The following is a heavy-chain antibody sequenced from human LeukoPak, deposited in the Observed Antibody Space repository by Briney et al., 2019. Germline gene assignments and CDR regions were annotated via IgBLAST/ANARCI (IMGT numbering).Heavy chain of an antibody. V-gene: IGHV1-2*02. CDR2: INPNSGGT. Sequence: GASVKVSCKASGYTLTGYYMHWVRQAPGQGLEWMGWINPNSGGTNYAQKFQGRVTMTRDTSISTAYMELSRLRSDDTAVYYCARDAAGTDPFLDYYYYMDVWGKGTTVTVSS. CDR1: GYTLTGYY. J-gene: IGHJ6*03. CDR3: ARDAAGTDPFLDYYYYMDV. D-gene: IGHD6-13*01.